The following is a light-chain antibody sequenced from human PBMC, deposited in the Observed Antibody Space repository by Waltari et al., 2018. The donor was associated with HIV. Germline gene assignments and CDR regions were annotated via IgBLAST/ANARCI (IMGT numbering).Light chain of an antibody. Sequence: NFILTQPHSVSESPGKTVTISCTASSGSIASNYVQWFQQRPGSAPTTVIYEDTQRPSGVPGRFSGSIDSSSNTASLTISGLETEDEADYYCQTFHSYYVVFGGGTKLTVL. CDR3: QTFHSYYVV. CDR2: EDT. CDR1: SGSIASNY. J-gene: IGLJ2*01. V-gene: IGLV6-57*02.